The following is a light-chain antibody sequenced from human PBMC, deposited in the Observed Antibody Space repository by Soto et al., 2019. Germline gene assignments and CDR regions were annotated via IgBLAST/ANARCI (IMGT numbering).Light chain of an antibody. CDR3: MQGTHWPWT. Sequence: DVVMTQSPLSLPVTLGQPASISCRSSQGLVYSNGDVFLNWFHQRPGQSPRRLNYMVSKRDSRVPDRLSGSGSGTDFTLRISRVEAEDVGVYYCMQGTHWPWTFGEGTTVEIK. CDR1: QGLVYSNGDVF. CDR2: MVS. J-gene: IGKJ1*01. V-gene: IGKV2-30*01.